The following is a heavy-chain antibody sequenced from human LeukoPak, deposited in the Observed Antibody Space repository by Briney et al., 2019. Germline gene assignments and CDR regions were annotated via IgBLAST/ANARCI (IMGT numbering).Heavy chain of an antibody. CDR3: ASGVLPHDY. D-gene: IGHD5/OR15-5a*01. CDR2: IKEDGSEK. CDR1: GFSFSNHW. Sequence: GGSLRPSCAVSGFSFSNHWMNWVRQAPGKGLEWVANIKEDGSEKYYGEFVKGRFTISRDNAKNSLYLQMSSLRAEDTAVYYCASGVLPHDYWGQGTLVTVSS. V-gene: IGHV3-7*03. J-gene: IGHJ4*02.